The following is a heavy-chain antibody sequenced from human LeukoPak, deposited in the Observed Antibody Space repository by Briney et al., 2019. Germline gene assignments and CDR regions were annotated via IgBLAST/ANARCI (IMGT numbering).Heavy chain of an antibody. CDR2: IYYSGTT. V-gene: IGHV4-59*01. CDR3: ARVSWFDELPNY. Sequence: SETLSLTCTVSGGSISSNYWSWIRQPPGKGLEWIGYIYYSGTTNYNPSLESRVTISVDTSKNQFSLKLTSVTPADTAVYYCARVSWFDELPNYWGQGTLVSVSS. J-gene: IGHJ4*02. D-gene: IGHD3-10*01. CDR1: GGSISSNY.